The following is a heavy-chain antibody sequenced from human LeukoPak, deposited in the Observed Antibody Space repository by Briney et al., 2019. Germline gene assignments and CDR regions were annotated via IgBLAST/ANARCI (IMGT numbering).Heavy chain of an antibody. CDR2: INPSGCCT. Sequence: ASVKVSCKPSGYTFTSYYMHWVRQAPGQGLEWMGIINPSGCCTSYAQKFQGRVTMTRDTSTSAVYMEQRSLRSEDTEVYYCARVRGSGYYGSGRQGAFDIWGQGTMVTVSS. J-gene: IGHJ3*02. V-gene: IGHV1-46*01. CDR1: GYTFTSYY. CDR3: ARVRGSGYYGSGRQGAFDI. D-gene: IGHD3-10*01.